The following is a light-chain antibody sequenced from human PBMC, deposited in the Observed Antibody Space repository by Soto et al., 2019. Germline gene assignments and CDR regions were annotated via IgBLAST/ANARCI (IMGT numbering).Light chain of an antibody. CDR1: QSVSSY. V-gene: IGKV3-11*01. Sequence: EILFTQSPAALSVSPGESVTLSCRASQSVSSYLGWYQQKPGQAPRPLIYDASNRATGIPARFSGSGSGTDFTLTISSLEPDDFAVYSCQQRSNWPYTCGQGTRLEIK. CDR3: QQRSNWPYT. J-gene: IGKJ2*01. CDR2: DAS.